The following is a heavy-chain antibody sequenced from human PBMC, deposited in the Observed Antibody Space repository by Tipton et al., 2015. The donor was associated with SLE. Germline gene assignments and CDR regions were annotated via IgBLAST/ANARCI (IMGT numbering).Heavy chain of an antibody. CDR2: VYYSGNT. V-gene: IGHV4-31*03. Sequence: TLSLTCSVSGGSINVGFYYWGWIRQHPGKGLEWIGNVYYSGNTSYNPSLRSRVTISVDTSKNQFSLKLISVTAADTAVYYCARELDTFDIWGQGTMVTVSS. CDR1: GGSINVGFYY. J-gene: IGHJ3*02. CDR3: ARELDTFDI.